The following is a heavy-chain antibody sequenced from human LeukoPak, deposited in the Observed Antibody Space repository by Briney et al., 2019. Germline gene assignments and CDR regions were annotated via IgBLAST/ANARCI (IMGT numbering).Heavy chain of an antibody. CDR1: GGSISSYY. CDR2: INYSGST. V-gene: IGHV4-59*01. D-gene: IGHD4-17*01. J-gene: IGHJ4*02. CDR3: ARDKRDYGDYGLDY. Sequence: SETLSLTCTVSGGSISSYYWSWLRQPPGKGLEWVGYINYSGSTNYNPSLETRNTISVDSSNNHFSLTLSSVTAADMGVYYCARDKRDYGDYGLDYWGQGTLVTVSS.